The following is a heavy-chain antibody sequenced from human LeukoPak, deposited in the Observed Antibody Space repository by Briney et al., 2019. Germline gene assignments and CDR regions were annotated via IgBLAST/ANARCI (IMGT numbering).Heavy chain of an antibody. CDR1: GFTFRSYE. D-gene: IGHD3-22*01. CDR2: LSSSGSAF. Sequence: PGGSLRLSCEDSGFTFRSYEMNWVRQAPGKGLEWIAYLSSSGSAFSYADSVKGRFTIARDNAKNTLYLQMNSLRAEDTAVYYCACDSSGFYYFDYWGQGTLVTVSS. CDR3: ACDSSGFYYFDY. J-gene: IGHJ4*02. V-gene: IGHV3-48*03.